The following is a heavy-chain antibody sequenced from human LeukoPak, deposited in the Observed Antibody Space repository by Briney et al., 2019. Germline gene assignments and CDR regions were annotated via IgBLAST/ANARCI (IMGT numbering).Heavy chain of an antibody. CDR3: ARPGAARGYYYMDV. Sequence: KPSETLSLTCTVSGGSISSSSYYWGGIRQPPGKGLEWIGSIYYSGSTYYNPSLKSRVTISVDTSKNQFSLKLSSVTVADTAVYYCARPGAARGYYYMDVWGKGTTVTVSS. CDR2: IYYSGST. J-gene: IGHJ6*03. V-gene: IGHV4-39*01. CDR1: GGSISSSSYY. D-gene: IGHD6-6*01.